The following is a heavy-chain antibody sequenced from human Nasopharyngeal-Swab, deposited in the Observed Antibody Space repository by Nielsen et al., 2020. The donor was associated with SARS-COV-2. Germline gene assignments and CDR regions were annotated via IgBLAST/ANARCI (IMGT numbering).Heavy chain of an antibody. D-gene: IGHD4-17*01. CDR3: AGATLLGGDYYGLDV. CDR1: GFTFSDYS. J-gene: IGHJ6*02. Sequence: GESLKTSCAASGFTFSDYSMNWVRQAPGKGLEWVSSISSSSTYIFYADSLKGRFTISRDNAKNSLYMQMNSLRAEDTALYYCAGATLLGGDYYGLDVWGQGTTVTVSS. V-gene: IGHV3-21*01. CDR2: ISSSSTYI.